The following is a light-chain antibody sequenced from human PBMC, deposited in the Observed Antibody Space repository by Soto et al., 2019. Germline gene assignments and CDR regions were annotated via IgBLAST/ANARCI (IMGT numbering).Light chain of an antibody. V-gene: IGKV2-24*01. CDR1: ESLVYSDGYTY. Sequence: DIVMTQTPLSSVVTLGQPASISCRSSESLVYSDGYTYLSWLQQRPGQPPRLLIYEVSKRLSGVPDRFSGGGAGTDFTLKISRVEAEDVGVYYCMQGTQIPLTFGPGTKVEIK. CDR3: MQGTQIPLT. CDR2: EVS. J-gene: IGKJ3*01.